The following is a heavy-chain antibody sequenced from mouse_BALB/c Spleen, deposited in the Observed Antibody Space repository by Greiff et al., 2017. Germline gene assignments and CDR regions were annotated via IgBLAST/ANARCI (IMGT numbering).Heavy chain of an antibody. CDR3: ARNGGSAMDY. CDR2: ISTYYGNT. CDR1: GYTFTDYA. V-gene: IGHV1-67*01. Sequence: VQLQQSGPELVRPGVSVKISCKGSGYTFTDYAMHWVKQSHAKSLEWIGVISTYYGNTNYNQKFKGKATMTVDKSSSTAYMELARLTSEDSAVYYCARNGGSAMDYWGQGTSVTVSS. J-gene: IGHJ4*01.